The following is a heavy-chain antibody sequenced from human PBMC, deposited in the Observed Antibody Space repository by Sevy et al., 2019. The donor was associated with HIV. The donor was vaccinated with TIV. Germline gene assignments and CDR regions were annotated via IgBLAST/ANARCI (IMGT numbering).Heavy chain of an antibody. Sequence: GGSLRLSCAASGFSFSSFYMTWIRQAPGKGLQWVAYISSSGQTTYYADSVKGRFVVSRDNAKNSLFLHINSLRAEHTGLFFCARIPAMPPPNYGMDLWGQWTTVTVSS. CDR3: ARIPAMPPPNYGMDL. D-gene: IGHD2-2*01. J-gene: IGHJ6*02. CDR2: ISSSGQTT. V-gene: IGHV3-11*01. CDR1: GFSFSSFY.